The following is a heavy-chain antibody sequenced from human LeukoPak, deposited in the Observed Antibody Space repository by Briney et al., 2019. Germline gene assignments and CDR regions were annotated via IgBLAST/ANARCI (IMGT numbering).Heavy chain of an antibody. Sequence: SVKVSCKASGGTFSSYAISWVRQAPGQGLEWMGRIIPILGIANYAQKFQGRVTITADKSTSTAYMELSSLRSEDTAVYYCARDFSDCTNGVCYSSLIDYWGQGTLVTVSS. V-gene: IGHV1-69*04. CDR1: GGTFSSYA. CDR3: ARDFSDCTNGVCYSSLIDY. CDR2: IIPILGIA. J-gene: IGHJ4*02. D-gene: IGHD2-8*01.